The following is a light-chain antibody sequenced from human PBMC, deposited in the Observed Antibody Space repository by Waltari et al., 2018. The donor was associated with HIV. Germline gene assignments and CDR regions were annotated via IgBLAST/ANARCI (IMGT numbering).Light chain of an antibody. V-gene: IGKV3D-20*02. CDR2: DGA. J-gene: IGKJ2*01. Sequence: EIVLTQSPGTLSLSPGERATLSCRASQSVSSSYLAWYQQKPGQAPRLLIFDGANRATGIPARFSGSGSGTDFTLTISSLEPEDFAVYYCQLRTDWHIFGQGTKLEIK. CDR1: QSVSSSY. CDR3: QLRTDWHI.